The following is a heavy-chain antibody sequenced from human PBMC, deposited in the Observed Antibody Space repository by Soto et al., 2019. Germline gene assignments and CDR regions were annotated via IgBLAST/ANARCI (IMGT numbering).Heavy chain of an antibody. CDR2: ISGSGGTT. J-gene: IGHJ4*02. CDR1: GFTFSSDA. CDR3: ARDLGITMFRGVISN. Sequence: PGGSLRLSCAASGFTFSSDAMSWVRQAPGKGLEWVSAISGSGGTTYYADSVKGRFTISRDNSKNTLYLQMNSLRAEDTAVYYCARDLGITMFRGVISNWGQGTLVTVSS. V-gene: IGHV3-23*01. D-gene: IGHD3-10*01.